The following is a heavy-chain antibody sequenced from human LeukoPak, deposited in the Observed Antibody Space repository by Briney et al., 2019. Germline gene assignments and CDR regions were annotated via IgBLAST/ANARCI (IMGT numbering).Heavy chain of an antibody. J-gene: IGHJ5*02. CDR2: ISGSGGST. Sequence: GGSLRLSCAASGFTFDDYAMSWVRQAPGKWLEWVSAISGSGGSTYYADSVKGRFTISRDNSKNTLYLQMNSLRAEDTAVYYCAKVRHYYDSSGPPGSWGQGTLVTVSS. CDR1: GFTFDDYA. CDR3: AKVRHYYDSSGPPGS. D-gene: IGHD3-22*01. V-gene: IGHV3-23*01.